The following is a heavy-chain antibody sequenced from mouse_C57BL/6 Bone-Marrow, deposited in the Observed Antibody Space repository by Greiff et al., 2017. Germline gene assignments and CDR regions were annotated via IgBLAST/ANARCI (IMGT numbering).Heavy chain of an antibody. CDR1: GYTFTSYG. CDR3: ARSGGLWLRRLFAY. V-gene: IGHV1-81*01. J-gene: IGHJ3*01. CDR2: IYPRSGYT. Sequence: VQLMESGAELARPGASVKLSCKASGYTFTSYGIRWVKQRTGQGLEWIGEIYPRSGYTYYNEKFKGKATLTADKSSSTAYMELRSLTSEDSAISVCARSGGLWLRRLFAYWGQGTLVTVSA. D-gene: IGHD2-2*01.